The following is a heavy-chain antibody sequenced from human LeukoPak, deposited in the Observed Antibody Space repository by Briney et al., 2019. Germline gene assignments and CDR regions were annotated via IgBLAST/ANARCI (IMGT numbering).Heavy chain of an antibody. Sequence: NTSETLSLTCAVYGGSFSGYYWSWIRQPPGKGLEWIGEINHSGGTNYNPSLKSRVTISVDTSKNQFSLKLSSVTATDTAVYYCARGRGYSSTNWGQGTLVTVSS. D-gene: IGHD6-13*01. J-gene: IGHJ4*02. CDR3: ARGRGYSSTN. CDR2: INHSGGT. V-gene: IGHV4-34*01. CDR1: GGSFSGYY.